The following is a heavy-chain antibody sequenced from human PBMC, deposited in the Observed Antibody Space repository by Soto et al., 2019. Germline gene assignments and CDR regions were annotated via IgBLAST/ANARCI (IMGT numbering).Heavy chain of an antibody. D-gene: IGHD3-22*01. CDR3: ARSYYYYDNDY. V-gene: IGHV4-39*01. J-gene: IGHJ4*02. Sequence: QLQLQESGPGLVKPSETLSLTCTVSGGSISSRSYYWGWIRQPPGKGLEWIGSIYYSGNTYYNPSLKRRVPISVDTSKNQFSLTLSSVTAADPAVYFCARSYYYYDNDYWGQGTLVTVSS. CDR2: IYYSGNT. CDR1: GGSISSRSYY.